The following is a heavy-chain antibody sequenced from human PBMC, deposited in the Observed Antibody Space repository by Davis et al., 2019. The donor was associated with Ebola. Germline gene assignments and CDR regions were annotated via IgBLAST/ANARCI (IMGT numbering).Heavy chain of an antibody. CDR2: ISYDGSNK. CDR1: GFTFSRYA. J-gene: IGHJ6*02. V-gene: IGHV3-30-3*01. D-gene: IGHD3-3*01. CDR3: AREERFLEWLEGNYYYGMDV. Sequence: GESLKISCAASGFTFSRYAMHWVRQAPGKGLEWVAVISYDGSNKYYADSVKGRFTISRDNSKNTLYLQMNSLRAEDTAVYYCAREERFLEWLEGNYYYGMDVWGQGTTVTVSS.